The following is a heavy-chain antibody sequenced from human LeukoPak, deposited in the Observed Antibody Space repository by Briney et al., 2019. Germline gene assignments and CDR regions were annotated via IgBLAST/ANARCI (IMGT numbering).Heavy chain of an antibody. Sequence: ASVKVSCKASGYTFTNYGINWVRQAPGQGLQWMGWISAYNGNTIYAQKLQGRVTMTTDTSTSTAYMELRSLRFDDTAVYYCARGDPRDYMDVWGKGTTVTVSS. J-gene: IGHJ6*03. CDR1: GYTFTNYG. CDR3: ARGDPRDYMDV. V-gene: IGHV1-18*01. CDR2: ISAYNGNT.